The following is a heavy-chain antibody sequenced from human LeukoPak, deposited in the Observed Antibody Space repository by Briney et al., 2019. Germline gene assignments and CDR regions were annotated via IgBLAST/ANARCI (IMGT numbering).Heavy chain of an antibody. CDR1: GGTFSSYG. V-gene: IGHV1-18*01. CDR3: ARVRGNNWNPQAPFQAPYGMDV. CDR2: ISAYNGNT. Sequence: GASVKVSCKASGGTFSSYGISWVRQAPGQGLEWMGWISAYNGNTNYAQKLQGRVTMTTDTSTSTAYMELRSLRSDDTAVYYCARVRGNNWNPQAPFQAPYGMDVWGQGTTVTVSS. D-gene: IGHD1-20*01. J-gene: IGHJ6*02.